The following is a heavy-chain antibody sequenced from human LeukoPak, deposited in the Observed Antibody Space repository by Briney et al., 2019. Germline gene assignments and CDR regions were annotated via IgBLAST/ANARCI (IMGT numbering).Heavy chain of an antibody. CDR1: GYSFTSYW. D-gene: IGHD6-13*01. V-gene: IGHV5-51*01. CDR2: IYPGDSDT. CDR3: ATGYSSSWYSLNYYYYGMDV. Sequence: PGESLKISCKGSGYSFTSYWIGWVRQMPGKGLEWMGIIYPGDSDTRYSPSFQGQVTISADKSISTAYLQWSSLKASDTAMYYCATGYSSSWYSLNYYYYGMDVWGQGTTVTVSS. J-gene: IGHJ6*02.